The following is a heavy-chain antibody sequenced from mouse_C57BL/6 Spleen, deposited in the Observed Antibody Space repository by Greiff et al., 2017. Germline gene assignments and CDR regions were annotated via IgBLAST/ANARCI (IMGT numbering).Heavy chain of an antibody. CDR2: ISSGSSTI. CDR1: GFTFSDYG. V-gene: IGHV5-17*01. Sequence: DVKLVESGGGLVKPGGSLKLSCAASGFTFSDYGMHWVRQAPEKGLEWVAYISSGSSTIYYADTVKGRFTISRDNAKNTLFLQMTSLRSEDTAMYYCAKAGYSVYFDYWGQGTTLTVSS. CDR3: AKAGYSVYFDY. D-gene: IGHD2-3*01. J-gene: IGHJ2*01.